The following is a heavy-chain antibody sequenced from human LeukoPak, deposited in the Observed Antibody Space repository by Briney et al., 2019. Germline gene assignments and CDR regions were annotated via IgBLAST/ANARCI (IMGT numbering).Heavy chain of an antibody. J-gene: IGHJ2*01. Sequence: KSSETLSLTCTVSGGSISSGNYYWTWIRQPAGQGLEWIGRFHTSGSTNYNASFKSRVNLSADRSKNQFSLKLISLTAADTAVYYCARATSYYESSAYYLAHWYFDLWGRGTVVVVSS. D-gene: IGHD3-22*01. CDR2: FHTSGST. V-gene: IGHV4-61*02. CDR1: GGSISSGNYY. CDR3: ARATSYYESSAYYLAHWYFDL.